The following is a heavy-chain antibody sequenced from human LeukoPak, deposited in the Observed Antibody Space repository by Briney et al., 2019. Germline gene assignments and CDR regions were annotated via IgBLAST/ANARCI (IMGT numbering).Heavy chain of an antibody. CDR3: ARDLGYCSSTSCLDAFDI. J-gene: IGHJ3*02. V-gene: IGHV4-4*07. D-gene: IGHD2-2*01. Sequence: SETLSLTCTVSGGSISSYYWSWIRQPAGKGLEWIGRTYTSGSTNYNPSLKSRVTMSVDTSKNQFSLKLSSVTAADTAVYYCARDLGYCSSTSCLDAFDIWGQGTMVTVSS. CDR2: TYTSGST. CDR1: GGSISSYY.